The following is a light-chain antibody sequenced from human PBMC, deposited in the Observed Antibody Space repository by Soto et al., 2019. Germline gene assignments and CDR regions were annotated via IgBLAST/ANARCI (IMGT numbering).Light chain of an antibody. J-gene: IGKJ4*01. CDR2: GAS. V-gene: IGKV3-11*01. CDR3: QQRSN. Sequence: EIVLTQSPATLSLSPGERATLSCRASQSASDSLAWYQQKPGQAPRLLIHGASNRATGIPARFSGSGSGTDFTLTISSLEPEDFAVYYCQQRSNFGGGTKVEIK. CDR1: QSASDS.